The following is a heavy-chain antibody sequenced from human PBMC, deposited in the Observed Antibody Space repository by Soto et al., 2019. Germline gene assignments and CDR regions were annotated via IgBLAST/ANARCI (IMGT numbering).Heavy chain of an antibody. V-gene: IGHV3-30-3*01. D-gene: IGHD1-20*01. CDR3: ARGITGPYYYYYYGMDV. J-gene: IGHJ6*02. CDR1: GFTFSSYA. CDR2: ISYDGSNK. Sequence: GGSLRLSCAASGFTFSSYAMHWVRQAPGKGLEWVAVISYDGSNKYYADSVKGRFTISRDNSKNTLYLQMNSLRAEDTAVYYCARGITGPYYYYYYGMDVWGQGTTVTVSS.